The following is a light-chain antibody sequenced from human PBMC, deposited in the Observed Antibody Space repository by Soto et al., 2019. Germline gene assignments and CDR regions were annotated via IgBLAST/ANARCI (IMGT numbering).Light chain of an antibody. CDR1: ESISTR. Sequence: DIQMTQSPSTLSASVGDRVTITCRASESISTRSAWYQQKPGRAPNLLNYKTYDLKTGVPSRFSGGGSGTDFTLSITSAQADDFATHYCQLSGTFGQRTKVEIK. J-gene: IGKJ1*01. CDR2: KTY. V-gene: IGKV1-5*03. CDR3: QLSGT.